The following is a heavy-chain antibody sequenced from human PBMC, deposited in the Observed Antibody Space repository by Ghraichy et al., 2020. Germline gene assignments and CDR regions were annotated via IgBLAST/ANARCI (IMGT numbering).Heavy chain of an antibody. CDR1: GGSISSRSYY. D-gene: IGHD3-3*01. J-gene: IGHJ5*02. V-gene: IGHV4-39*01. Sequence: ETLSLTCTVSGGSISSRSYYWGWIRQPPGKGLEWIGSICYSGSTYYTPSLKSRVTISIDTSKNQFSLKLSSVTAADTAVYYCATFRDYDFWSGYYSGVSWFDPWGQGTLVTVSS. CDR3: ATFRDYDFWSGYYSGVSWFDP. CDR2: ICYSGST.